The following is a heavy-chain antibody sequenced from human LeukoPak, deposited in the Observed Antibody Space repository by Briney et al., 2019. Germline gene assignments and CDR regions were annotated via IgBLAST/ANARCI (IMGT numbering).Heavy chain of an antibody. CDR1: GYTFRNYW. J-gene: IGHJ5*01. D-gene: IGHD2-15*01. V-gene: IGHV5-51*01. Sequence: GESLKISCEGFGYTFRNYWIGWVRQMPGKDLEWMGMIYPDDSDTRYSPSFQGQVTFSADLSLNTAYLQWISLEASDTAIYYCTRQSQACSTGSCYVVSWGQGTQVTVSS. CDR3: TRQSQACSTGSCYVVS. CDR2: IYPDDSDT.